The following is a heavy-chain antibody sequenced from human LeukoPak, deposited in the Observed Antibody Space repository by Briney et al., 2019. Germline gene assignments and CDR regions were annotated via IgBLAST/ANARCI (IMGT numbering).Heavy chain of an antibody. D-gene: IGHD3-10*02. CDR1: GFTFSSYE. CDR3: AELGITMIGGV. V-gene: IGHV3-48*03. CDR2: IGSSGSTI. Sequence: GGSLRLSCAASGFTFSSYEMNWVRQAPGKGLEWVSYIGSSGSTIYYADSVKGRFTISRDNAKNSLYLQMNSPRAEDTAVYYCAELGITMIGGVWGKGTTVTISS. J-gene: IGHJ6*04.